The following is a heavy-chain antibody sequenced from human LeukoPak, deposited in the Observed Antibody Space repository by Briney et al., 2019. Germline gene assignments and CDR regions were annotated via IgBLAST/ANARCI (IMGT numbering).Heavy chain of an antibody. D-gene: IGHD6-13*01. CDR3: ARGGFRGSGRWYQLSY. J-gene: IGHJ4*02. CDR1: GGSFSGYY. CDR2: INHSGST. Sequence: PSETLSLTCAVYGGSFSGYYWSWIRQPPGKGLEWIGEINHSGSTNYNPSLKSRVTISVDTSKNQFSLKLSSVTAADTAVYYCARGGFRGSGRWYQLSYWGQGTLVTVSS. V-gene: IGHV4-34*01.